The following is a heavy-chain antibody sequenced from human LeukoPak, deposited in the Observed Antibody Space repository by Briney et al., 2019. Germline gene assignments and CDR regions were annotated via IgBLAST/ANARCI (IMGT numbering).Heavy chain of an antibody. J-gene: IGHJ4*02. Sequence: GGSLTLSCAASGFTLTSYAMTWVRHAPGKGLEWVSAISGSGGSTYYADSVKGRFTISRDNSKNTLYLQMNSLRAEDTAVYYCAKDPGGSFNYYFNYWGQGTLVSVSS. CDR3: AKDPGGSFNYYFNY. CDR2: ISGSGGST. CDR1: GFTLTSYA. D-gene: IGHD1-26*01. V-gene: IGHV3-23*01.